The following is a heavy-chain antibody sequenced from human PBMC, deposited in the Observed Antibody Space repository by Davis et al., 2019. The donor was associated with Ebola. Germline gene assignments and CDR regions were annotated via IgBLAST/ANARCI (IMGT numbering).Heavy chain of an antibody. CDR1: GFTFSSYA. D-gene: IGHD6-19*01. J-gene: IGHJ4*02. V-gene: IGHV3-48*04. Sequence: GESLKISCAASGFTFSSYAMSWVRQAPGKGLEWVSYISSSSSTIYYADSVKGRFTISRDNAKNSLYLQMNSLRAEDTAVYYCASHLYSSGWYLDYWGQGTLVTVSS. CDR2: ISSSSSTI. CDR3: ASHLYSSGWYLDY.